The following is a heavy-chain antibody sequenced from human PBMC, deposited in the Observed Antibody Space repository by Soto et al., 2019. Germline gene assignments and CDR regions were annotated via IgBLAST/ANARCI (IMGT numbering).Heavy chain of an antibody. J-gene: IGHJ5*02. V-gene: IGHV4-31*03. CDR1: GGSISSGGYY. D-gene: IGHD3-16*01. CDR3: GSVGGINWFDP. Sequence: QVQLQESGPGLVKPSQTLSLTCTVSGGSISSGGYYWSWIRQHPGKGLEWIGYIYYSGSTYYTPSPKNGVTIPGKTSKYPVSLKLSSVTAADTAVYYCGSVGGINWFDPWGQGTLVTVSS. CDR2: IYYSGST.